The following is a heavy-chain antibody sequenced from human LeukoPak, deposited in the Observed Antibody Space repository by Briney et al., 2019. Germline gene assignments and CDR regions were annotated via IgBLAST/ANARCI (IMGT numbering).Heavy chain of an antibody. Sequence: ASVKVSCKASGYTFTGYYMHWVRQAPGQGLEGMGWINPNSGGTNYAQKFQGRVTMTRDTSISTAYMELSSLRSEDTAMYYCARDRRGGDAFDIWGQGTMVTVSS. D-gene: IGHD6-25*01. J-gene: IGHJ3*02. V-gene: IGHV1-2*02. CDR1: GYTFTGYY. CDR2: INPNSGGT. CDR3: ARDRRGGDAFDI.